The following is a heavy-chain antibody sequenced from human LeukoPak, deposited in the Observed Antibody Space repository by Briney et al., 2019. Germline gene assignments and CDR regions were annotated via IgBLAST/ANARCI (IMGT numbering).Heavy chain of an antibody. D-gene: IGHD6-19*01. V-gene: IGHV3-30*18. J-gene: IGHJ4*02. CDR3: AKDPAVAGTGDY. CDR1: GFTFSSYG. CDR2: ISYDGSNK. Sequence: GGSLRLSCAASGFTFSSYGMHWVRQAPGKGLEWVAVISYDGSNKYYADSVKGRFTISRDNSKNTLYLQMNSLRAEDMAVYYCAKDPAVAGTGDYWGQGTLVTVSS.